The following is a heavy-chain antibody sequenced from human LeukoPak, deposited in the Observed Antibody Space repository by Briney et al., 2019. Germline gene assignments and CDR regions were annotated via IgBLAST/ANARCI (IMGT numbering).Heavy chain of an antibody. CDR3: AKDSTVTTLEGILDY. CDR1: GFTFSSYG. V-gene: IGHV3-30*18. J-gene: IGHJ4*02. Sequence: GGSLRLSCAASGFTFSSYGMHWVRQAPVKGLEWVAVISYDGSNKYYADSVKGRFTISRDNSKNTLYLQMNSLRAEDTAVYYCAKDSTVTTLEGILDYWGQGTLVTVSS. D-gene: IGHD4-17*01. CDR2: ISYDGSNK.